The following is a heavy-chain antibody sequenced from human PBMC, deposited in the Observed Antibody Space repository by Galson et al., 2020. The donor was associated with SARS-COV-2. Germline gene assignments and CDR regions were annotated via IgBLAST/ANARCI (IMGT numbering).Heavy chain of an antibody. CDR2: IRYDGSNK. CDR1: GFTFSSYG. CDR3: ARDGVYYDFWSGYYNPSNLGSYGMDV. J-gene: IGHJ6*02. V-gene: IGHV3-30*02. D-gene: IGHD3-3*01. Sequence: GESLKISCAASGFTFSSYGMHWVRQAPGKGLEWVAFIRYDGSNKYYADSVKGRFTISRDNSKNTLYLQMNSLRAEDTAVYYCARDGVYYDFWSGYYNPSNLGSYGMDVWGQGTTVTVSS.